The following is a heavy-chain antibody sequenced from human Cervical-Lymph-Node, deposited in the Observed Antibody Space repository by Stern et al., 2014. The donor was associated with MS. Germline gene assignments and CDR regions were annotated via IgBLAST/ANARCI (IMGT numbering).Heavy chain of an antibody. V-gene: IGHV1-69*09. Sequence: QVQLVQSGAEVKKPGSSVKVSCRVSGGTFIGYAVSWVRQAPGQGLEWMGWIIPIQNRTDYAQNFQGRVSIAADTSTSTVHMELSSLMSGDTAVYYCALLGLGPWGQGTLLTVSS. J-gene: IGHJ5*02. CDR2: IIPIQNRT. CDR3: ALLGLGP. D-gene: IGHD3-16*01. CDR1: GGTFIGYA.